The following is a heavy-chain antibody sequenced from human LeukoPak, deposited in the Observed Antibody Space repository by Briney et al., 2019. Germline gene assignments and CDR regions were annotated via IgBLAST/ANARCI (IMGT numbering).Heavy chain of an antibody. D-gene: IGHD1-1*01. CDR2: IYTSGST. Sequence: SETLSLTCTVSGGTISSYYWSWIRQPAGKGLEWIGRIYTSGSTNYNPSLKSRVTMSADTSKNQSSLKLSSVTAADTAVYYCVRDFNDYYYYYYMDVWGKGTTVTVSS. CDR1: GGTISSYY. J-gene: IGHJ6*03. V-gene: IGHV4-4*07. CDR3: VRDFNDYYYYYYMDV.